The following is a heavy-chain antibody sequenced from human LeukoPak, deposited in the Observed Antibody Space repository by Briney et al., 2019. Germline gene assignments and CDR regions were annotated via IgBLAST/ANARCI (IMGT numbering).Heavy chain of an antibody. CDR3: ARRKSRLNWNTRSSAYAFDI. CDR2: IYPDDSDT. Sequence: GESLKISCKGSGYSFSTYWIGWVRQMPGKGLEWMGIIYPDDSDTRYSPSFQGQVTISADKSISTAYLQWSSLKASDTAMYYCARRKSRLNWNTRSSAYAFDIWGQGTMVTVSS. V-gene: IGHV5-51*01. D-gene: IGHD1/OR15-1a*01. J-gene: IGHJ3*02. CDR1: GYSFSTYW.